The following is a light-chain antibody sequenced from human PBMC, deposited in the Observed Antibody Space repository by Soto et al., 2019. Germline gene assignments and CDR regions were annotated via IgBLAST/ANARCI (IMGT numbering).Light chain of an antibody. V-gene: IGLV3-21*04. Sequence: SYELTQPPSVSVAPGKTARITCGGNNIGSKSVHWYQQKPGQAPVLVIYYDSDRPSGIPERCSGSNSGNTATLTISRVEAGDEADYYCQVWDSSSDLGVFGRGTKLTVL. J-gene: IGLJ3*02. CDR2: YDS. CDR3: QVWDSSSDLGV. CDR1: NIGSKS.